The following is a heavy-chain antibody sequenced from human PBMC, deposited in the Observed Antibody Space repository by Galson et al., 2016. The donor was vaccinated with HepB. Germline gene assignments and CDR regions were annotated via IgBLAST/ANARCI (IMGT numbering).Heavy chain of an antibody. D-gene: IGHD6-13*01. V-gene: IGHV3-74*01. J-gene: IGHJ5*02. CDR1: GFTFSSDW. Sequence: SLRLSCAASGFTFSSDWMYWVRQAPGKGLVWVSRINSDGSRTNYAASVKGRFTISRDKAKNTLYLQMNSLRAEDTAVYYCARDSAAAGTEWFDPWGQGTLVTVSS. CDR3: ARDSAAAGTEWFDP. CDR2: INSDGSRT.